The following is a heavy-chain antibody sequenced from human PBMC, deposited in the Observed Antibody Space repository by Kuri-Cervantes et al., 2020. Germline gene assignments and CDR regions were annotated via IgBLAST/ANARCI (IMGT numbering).Heavy chain of an antibody. CDR1: GWSFSVFY. V-gene: IGHV4-34*01. CDR3: ARDPYHSGYDYPVDN. J-gene: IGHJ4*02. CDR2: INHSGST. D-gene: IGHD5-12*01. Sequence: SDTLSLTCAVYGWSFSVFYWSWIRQPPGKGREWIGEINHSGSTNYNPSLKSRVTISVDTSKNQFSLNLSSVTAADTAVYYCARDPYHSGYDYPVDNWGQGTLVTVSS.